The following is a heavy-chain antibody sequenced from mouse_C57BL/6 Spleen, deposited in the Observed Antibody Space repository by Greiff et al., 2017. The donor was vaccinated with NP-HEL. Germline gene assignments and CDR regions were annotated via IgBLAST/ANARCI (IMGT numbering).Heavy chain of an antibody. CDR3: ARSLYYDYDDGYAMDY. D-gene: IGHD2-4*01. J-gene: IGHJ4*01. Sequence: EVKLMESGPELVKPGASVKISCKASGYSFTDYNMNWVKQSNGKSLEWIGVINPNYGTSSYNQKFKGKATLTVDQSSSTAYMQLNSLTSEDSAVYYCARSLYYDYDDGYAMDYWGQGTSVTVSS. CDR2: INPNYGTS. V-gene: IGHV1-39*01. CDR1: GYSFTDYN.